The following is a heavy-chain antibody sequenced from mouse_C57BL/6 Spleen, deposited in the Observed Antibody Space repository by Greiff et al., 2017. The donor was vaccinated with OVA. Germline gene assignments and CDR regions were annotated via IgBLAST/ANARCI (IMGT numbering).Heavy chain of an antibody. J-gene: IGHJ4*01. D-gene: IGHD2-3*01. CDR2: IYPGDGAT. CDR3: ASYDGYYDAMDY. Sequence: QVQLKESGPELVKPGASVKISCKASGYAFSSSWMNWVKQRPGKGLEWIGRIYPGDGATNYNGKFKGKATLTADKSSSTAYMQLSSLTSEDSAVYFCASYDGYYDAMDYWGQGTSVTVSS. V-gene: IGHV1-82*01. CDR1: GYAFSSSW.